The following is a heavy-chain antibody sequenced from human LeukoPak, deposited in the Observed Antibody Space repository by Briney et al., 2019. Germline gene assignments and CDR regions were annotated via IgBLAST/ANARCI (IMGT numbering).Heavy chain of an antibody. V-gene: IGHV5-51*01. CDR3: ASARHGDYVWDY. Sequence: GESLKFSCKGSGYTFTYWIGWVRQMPGKGLEWMGIIYSGDSHTKYSPSFQGRVTISADKSISTAYLQRSSLEASDTAMYYCASARHGDYVWDYWGQGTLVTVSS. J-gene: IGHJ4*02. CDR2: IYSGDSHT. CDR1: GYTFTYW. D-gene: IGHD4-17*01.